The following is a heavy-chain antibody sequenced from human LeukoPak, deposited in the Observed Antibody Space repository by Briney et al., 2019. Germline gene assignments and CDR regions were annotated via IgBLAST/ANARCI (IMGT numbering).Heavy chain of an antibody. D-gene: IGHD4-11*01. CDR3: ARGSGYSSYYYYYGMDV. CDR2: IYYSGGT. Sequence: SETLSLTCTVSGGSISGYYWSWIRQHPGKGLEWIGYIYYSGGTYYNPSLKSRVTISVDTSKNQFSLKLSSVTAADTAVYYCARGSGYSSYYYYYGMDVWGQGTTVTVSS. J-gene: IGHJ6*02. CDR1: GGSISGYY. V-gene: IGHV4-31*03.